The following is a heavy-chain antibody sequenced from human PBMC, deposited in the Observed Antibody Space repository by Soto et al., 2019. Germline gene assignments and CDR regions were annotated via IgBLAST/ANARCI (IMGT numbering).Heavy chain of an antibody. J-gene: IGHJ4*02. V-gene: IGHV4-59*01. CDR1: GGSISSYY. D-gene: IGHD2-21*02. CDR2: IYYSGST. Sequence: SETLSLTCTVSGGSISSYYWSWIRQPPGKGLEWIGYIYYSGSTNYNPSLKSRVTISVDASKNQFSLKLSSVTAADTAVYYCARACGGDCYFDYWGQGTLVTVSS. CDR3: ARACGGDCYFDY.